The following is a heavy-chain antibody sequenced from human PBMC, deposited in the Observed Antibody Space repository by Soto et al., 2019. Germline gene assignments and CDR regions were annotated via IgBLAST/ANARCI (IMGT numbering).Heavy chain of an antibody. CDR3: ARSGMVITH. D-gene: IGHD3-3*01. Sequence: SVKVSCKASGGTFSIYAISGVLQAPGQWLDWMGGIIPIFGTANYAQKFQGRVTITADESTSTAYMELSSLRSEDTAVYYCARSGMVITHWGQGTLVTVSS. CDR1: GGTFSIYA. CDR2: IIPIFGTA. J-gene: IGHJ4*02. V-gene: IGHV1-69*13.